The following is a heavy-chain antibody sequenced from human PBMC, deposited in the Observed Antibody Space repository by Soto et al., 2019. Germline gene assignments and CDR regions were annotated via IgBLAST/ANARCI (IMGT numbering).Heavy chain of an antibody. CDR3: ARSHCSGGICYLGAFDI. CDR1: GYTFINFF. J-gene: IGHJ3*02. V-gene: IGHV1-46*01. Sequence: ASVKVSCKASGYTFINFFIHWVRQAPGQGLEWVGIINPRGGATTYPQKFQGRVTMTRDTSTSTVYMDVSSLRFDDTAVYYWARSHCSGGICYLGAFDIWG. D-gene: IGHD2-15*01. CDR2: INPRGGAT.